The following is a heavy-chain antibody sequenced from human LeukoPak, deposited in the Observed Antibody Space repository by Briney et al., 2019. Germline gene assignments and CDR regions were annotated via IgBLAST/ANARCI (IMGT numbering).Heavy chain of an antibody. D-gene: IGHD6-6*01. Sequence: ASVKVSCRASGYTFTSYGISGVRQAPGQGLEWMGWISAYNGNTNYAQKLQGRVTMTTDTSTSTAYMELRSLRSDDTAVYYCARDPTSIAARPGSYFVYWGQGTLVTVSS. CDR2: ISAYNGNT. J-gene: IGHJ4*02. CDR3: ARDPTSIAARPGSYFVY. CDR1: GYTFTSYG. V-gene: IGHV1-18*01.